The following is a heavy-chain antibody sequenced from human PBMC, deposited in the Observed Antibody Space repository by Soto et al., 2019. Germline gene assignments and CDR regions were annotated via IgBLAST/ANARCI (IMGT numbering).Heavy chain of an antibody. CDR3: AKDIRGDDFWSGYPGLDGMDV. D-gene: IGHD3-3*01. Sequence: EVQLLESGGGLVQPGGSLRLSCAASGFTFSSYAMSWVRQAPGKGLEWVSAISGSGGSTYYADSVKGRFTISRDNSKNTLYLQMNILRAEDTAVYYCAKDIRGDDFWSGYPGLDGMDVWGQGTTVTVSS. CDR2: ISGSGGST. V-gene: IGHV3-23*01. J-gene: IGHJ6*02. CDR1: GFTFSSYA.